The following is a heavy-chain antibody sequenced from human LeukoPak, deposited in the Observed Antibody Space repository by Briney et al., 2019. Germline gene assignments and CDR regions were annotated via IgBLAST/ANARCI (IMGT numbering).Heavy chain of an antibody. CDR2: ISSSGSTI. V-gene: IGHV3-11*04. D-gene: IGHD4-23*01. CDR3: ARDFAISYGGNSLAY. Sequence: LSLTCAVYGGSFSGYYMSWIRQAPGKGLEWVSYISSSGSTIYYADSVKGRFTISRDNAKNSLYLQMNSLRAEDTAVYYCARDFAISYGGNSLAYWGQGTLVTVSS. CDR1: GGSFSGYY. J-gene: IGHJ4*02.